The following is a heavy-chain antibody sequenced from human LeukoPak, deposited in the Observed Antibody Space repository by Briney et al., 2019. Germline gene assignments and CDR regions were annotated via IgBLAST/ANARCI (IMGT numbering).Heavy chain of an antibody. Sequence: SETLSLTCAVSGGSISSGGYSWSWIRQPPGKGLEWIGYIYHSGSTYYNPSLKSRVTISVDRSKNQFSLKLSSVTAADTAVYYCATLSIMITFGGVSAWFDPWGQGTLVTVPS. D-gene: IGHD3-16*01. J-gene: IGHJ5*02. CDR1: GGSISSGGYS. CDR2: IYHSGST. CDR3: ATLSIMITFGGVSAWFDP. V-gene: IGHV4-30-2*01.